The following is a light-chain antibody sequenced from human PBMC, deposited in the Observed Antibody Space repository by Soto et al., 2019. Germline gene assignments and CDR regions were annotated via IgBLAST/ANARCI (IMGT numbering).Light chain of an antibody. J-gene: IGLJ3*02. Sequence: QAVVTQEPSFSVSPGGTVTITCGLSSGSVSTSYYPSWYQQTPGQAPRTLMHSSNTRSSGVPDRFSGSILGNKAALTITGAQADDEADYYCALYLGGGIWVFVGGTKLTVL. CDR3: ALYLGGGIWV. V-gene: IGLV8-61*01. CDR2: SSN. CDR1: SGSVSTSYY.